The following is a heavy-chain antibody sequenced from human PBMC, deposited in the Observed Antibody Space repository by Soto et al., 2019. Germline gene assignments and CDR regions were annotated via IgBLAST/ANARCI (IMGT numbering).Heavy chain of an antibody. D-gene: IGHD2-2*02. J-gene: IGHJ5*02. CDR1: GGSISRGDNY. CDR2: NYYSGST. CDR3: ARIGQYCSASCYNWFAP. V-gene: IGHV4-31*03. Sequence: SETLSLTCNVPGGSISRGDNYWSWIRQHPWKSLEWLGENYYSGSTFYNPSLKSRLTMSVDTSKNQLCLKLSYVTAADTAVYYGARIGQYCSASCYNWFAPWGQGTLVTVSS.